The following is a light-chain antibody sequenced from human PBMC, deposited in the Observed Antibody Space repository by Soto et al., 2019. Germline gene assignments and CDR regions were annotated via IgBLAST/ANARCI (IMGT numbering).Light chain of an antibody. CDR2: KAS. Sequence: DIQMTQSPSTLSASVGDRVTITCRASQSISSWLAWYQQKPGKAPKLLIYKASSLESGVPSRFSDSGSGTEFTLTISSLQPDDFATYYCQQYNSYSRTFGQGTKVDI. J-gene: IGKJ1*01. V-gene: IGKV1-5*03. CDR1: QSISSW. CDR3: QQYNSYSRT.